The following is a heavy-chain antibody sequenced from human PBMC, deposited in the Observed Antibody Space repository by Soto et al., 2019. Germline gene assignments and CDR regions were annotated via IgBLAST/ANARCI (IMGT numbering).Heavy chain of an antibody. CDR2: IYYSGIT. J-gene: IGHJ6*02. CDR1: GGSISSYY. CDR3: ARYKSNYYYGMDV. V-gene: IGHV4-59*01. Sequence: PSETLPLTCTVSGGSISSYYWSWIRQPPGKGLEWIGYIYYSGITNYNPSLKSRVTISVDTSKNQFSLKLGSVTAADTAVYYCARYKSNYYYGMDVWGQGTTVTVS. D-gene: IGHD1-20*01.